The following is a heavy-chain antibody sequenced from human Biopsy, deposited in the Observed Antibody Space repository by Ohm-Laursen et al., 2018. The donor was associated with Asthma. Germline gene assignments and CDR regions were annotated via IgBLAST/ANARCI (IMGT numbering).Heavy chain of an antibody. V-gene: IGHV3-30*04. CDR2: ISIEGRKT. CDR1: GFIFGDFE. J-gene: IGHJ4*02. CDR3: AAGPYDGTLTGHQYFEY. Sequence: SLRLSCTAPGFIFGDFEMHWVRQAPGKGLEWVAGISIEGRKTIDAEAVRGRFSISRDNLSKTLFLQMTSLTLEDTAVYYCAAGPYDGTLTGHQYFEYWCRGSLITVSS. D-gene: IGHD3-9*01.